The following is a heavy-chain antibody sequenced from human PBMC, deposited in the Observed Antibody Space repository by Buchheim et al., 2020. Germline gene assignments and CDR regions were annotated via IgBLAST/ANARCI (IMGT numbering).Heavy chain of an antibody. V-gene: IGHV3-30*18. Sequence: QVQLVESGGGVVQPGRSLRLSCAASGFTFSTYDMHWVRQAPGKGLEWVAVISYDGNDKSYVDSVKGRFTISRDNSKNTLYLHMNSLRAEDTAVYYCAKLPARGSIALNYWGQGAL. J-gene: IGHJ4*02. CDR3: AKLPARGSIALNY. CDR2: ISYDGNDK. D-gene: IGHD6-6*01. CDR1: GFTFSTYD.